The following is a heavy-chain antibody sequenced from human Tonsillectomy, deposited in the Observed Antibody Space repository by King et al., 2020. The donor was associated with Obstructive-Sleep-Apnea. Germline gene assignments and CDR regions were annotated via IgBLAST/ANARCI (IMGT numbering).Heavy chain of an antibody. CDR2: IYGSGGT. D-gene: IGHD6-13*01. J-gene: IGHJ4*02. Sequence: QLQESGPGLVKPSETLSLTCSVSGGSISSYDWSWIRQSPGKGVEWIGCIYGSGGTQYSPSLKTRVSISADPSRKQFTLRLRSVSDADTAVYYCARMKQWQQLNYSFHVWGQGTLVTVSS. V-gene: IGHV4-59*01. CDR3: ARMKQWQQLNYSFHV. CDR1: GGSISSYD.